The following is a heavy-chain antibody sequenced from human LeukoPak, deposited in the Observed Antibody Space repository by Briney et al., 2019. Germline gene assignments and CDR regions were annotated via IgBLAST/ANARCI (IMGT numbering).Heavy chain of an antibody. Sequence: SQTLSLTCAVSGGSISSGGYSWSWIRQPPGKGLERIGYIYHSGSTYYNPSLKSRVTISVDRSKNQFSLKLSSVTAADTAVYYCARGSSGYADFDYWGQGTLVTVSS. CDR3: ARGSSGYADFDY. CDR2: IYHSGST. CDR1: GGSISSGGYS. J-gene: IGHJ4*02. D-gene: IGHD5-12*01. V-gene: IGHV4-30-2*01.